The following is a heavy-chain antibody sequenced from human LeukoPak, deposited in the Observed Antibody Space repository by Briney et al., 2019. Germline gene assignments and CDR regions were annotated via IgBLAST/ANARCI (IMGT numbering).Heavy chain of an antibody. J-gene: IGHJ4*02. V-gene: IGHV3-23*01. CDR1: GFTFSSYG. CDR2: ISGSGGST. CDR3: ARQAAAGDVFDY. Sequence: GGSLRLSCAASGFTFSSYGMSWVRQAPGKGLEWVSAISGSGGSTYYADSVKGRFTISRDNSKNTLYLQMNSLRAEDTAVYYCARQAAAGDVFDYWGQGTLVTVSS. D-gene: IGHD6-13*01.